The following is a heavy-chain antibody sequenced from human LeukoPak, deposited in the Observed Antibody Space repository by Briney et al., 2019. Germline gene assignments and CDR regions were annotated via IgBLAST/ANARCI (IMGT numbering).Heavy chain of an antibody. D-gene: IGHD6-13*01. CDR1: GVTLSTYA. CDR3: ARGIAAAGSYGMDV. CDR2: ISSSGSGDNT. J-gene: IGHJ6*02. V-gene: IGHV3-23*01. Sequence: GGSLRLSCAASGVTLSTYAMSWARQAPGKGLEWVSGISSSGSGDNTYYADSVKGRFTISRDSSKNSLYLQMNSLRAEDAAVYYCARGIAAAGSYGMDVWGQGTTVTVSS.